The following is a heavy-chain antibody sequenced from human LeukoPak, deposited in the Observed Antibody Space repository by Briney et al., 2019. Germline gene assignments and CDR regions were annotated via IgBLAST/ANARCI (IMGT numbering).Heavy chain of an antibody. CDR1: GGSISSSSYY. CDR3: ATTLSSSWMPVDY. V-gene: IGHV4-39*07. Sequence: SETLSLTCTVSGGSISSSSYYWGWIRQPPGKGLEWIGSIYYSGSTYYNPSLKSRVTISVDTSKNQFSLKLSSVTAADTAVYYCATTLSSSWMPVDYWGQGTLVTVSS. D-gene: IGHD6-13*01. CDR2: IYYSGST. J-gene: IGHJ4*02.